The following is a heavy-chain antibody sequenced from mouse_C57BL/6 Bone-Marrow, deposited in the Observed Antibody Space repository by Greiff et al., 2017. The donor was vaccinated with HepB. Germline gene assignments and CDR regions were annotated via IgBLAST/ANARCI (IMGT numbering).Heavy chain of an antibody. CDR2: IDPENGDT. CDR1: GFNIKDDY. CDR3: TTRWGNYERY. Sequence: EVKLMESGAELVRPGASVKLSCTASGFNIKDDYMHWVKQRPEQGLEWIGWIDPENGDTEYASKFQGKATITADTSSNTAYLQLSSLTSEDTAVYYCTTRWGNYERYWGQGTTLTVSS. J-gene: IGHJ2*01. D-gene: IGHD2-1*01. V-gene: IGHV14-4*01.